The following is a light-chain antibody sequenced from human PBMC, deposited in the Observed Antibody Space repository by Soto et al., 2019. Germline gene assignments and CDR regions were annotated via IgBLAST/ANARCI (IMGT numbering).Light chain of an antibody. Sequence: DIPMTQSPSSVSASVGDRVTITCRASRGVGVWLGWYQQRPGKAPQLLIYGASGLQSGVPSRFSGSGSGTDFTLTISSLQPEDFATYYCQQAYSHPLTFGGGTKVEIK. V-gene: IGKV1-12*01. CDR1: RGVGVW. J-gene: IGKJ4*01. CDR3: QQAYSHPLT. CDR2: GAS.